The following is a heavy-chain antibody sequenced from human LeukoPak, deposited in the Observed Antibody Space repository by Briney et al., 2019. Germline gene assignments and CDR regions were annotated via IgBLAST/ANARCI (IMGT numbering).Heavy chain of an antibody. D-gene: IGHD5-24*01. V-gene: IGHV3-11*06. CDR3: ASSLTPGDGYNSRPFDY. J-gene: IGHJ4*02. CDR2: ISSRSSYT. Sequence: GGSLRVSCAASGFTFSDYYMSWIRQAPGKGLEWVSYISSRSSYTKYADSVKGRFTISRDNAKNSLHLQMNSLRAEDTAVYYCASSLTPGDGYNSRPFDYWGQGTLVTVSS. CDR1: GFTFSDYY.